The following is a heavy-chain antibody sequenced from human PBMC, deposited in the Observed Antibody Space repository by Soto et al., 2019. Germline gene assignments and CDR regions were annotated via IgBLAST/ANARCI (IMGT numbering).Heavy chain of an antibody. CDR3: ARLSIHYYGSGSQNDYYYYMDV. CDR1: GGSISSYY. V-gene: IGHV4-59*08. D-gene: IGHD3-10*01. Sequence: SETLSLTCTVSGGSISSYYWSWIRQPPGKGLEWIGYIYYSGSTNYNPSLKSRVTISVDTSKNQFSLKLSSVTAADTAVYYCARLSIHYYGSGSQNDYYYYMDVWGKGTTVTVSS. CDR2: IYYSGST. J-gene: IGHJ6*03.